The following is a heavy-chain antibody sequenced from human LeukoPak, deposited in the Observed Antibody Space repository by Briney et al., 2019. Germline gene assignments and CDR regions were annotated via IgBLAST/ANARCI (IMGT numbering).Heavy chain of an antibody. CDR3: ARNPGSGSSWNWFDP. J-gene: IGHJ5*02. CDR1: GFTFSSYG. V-gene: IGHV3-30*03. CDR2: ISYDGSNK. D-gene: IGHD3-10*01. Sequence: GGSLRLSCAASGFTFSSYGIHWVRQAPGKGLEWVAVISYDGSNKYYADSVKGRFTISRDNSKNTLYLQMNSLRAEDTAVYYCARNPGSGSSWNWFDPWGQGTLVTVSS.